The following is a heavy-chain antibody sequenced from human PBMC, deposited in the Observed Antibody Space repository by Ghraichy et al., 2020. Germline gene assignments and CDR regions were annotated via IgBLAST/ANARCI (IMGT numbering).Heavy chain of an antibody. D-gene: IGHD6-13*01. Sequence: LSLTCAASGFTFSSYAMSWVRQAPGKGLEWVSAISGSGGSTYYADSVKGRFTISRDNSKNTLYLQMNSLRAEDTAVYYCAKDAGSSWYPGGWFDPWGQGTLVTVSS. CDR1: GFTFSSYA. V-gene: IGHV3-23*01. J-gene: IGHJ5*02. CDR2: ISGSGGST. CDR3: AKDAGSSWYPGGWFDP.